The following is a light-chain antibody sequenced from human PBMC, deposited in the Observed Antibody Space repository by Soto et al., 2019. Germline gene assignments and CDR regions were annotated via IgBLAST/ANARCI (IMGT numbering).Light chain of an antibody. Sequence: DIVMTQSPATLSVSPGERATLSCRASQSVGSNLAWYQQKSGQAPRLLIYGASTRATAITARFSGSGSGTEFTLTISSLQSEDFAVYYCQQYSNWENTFGQGTRLEIK. J-gene: IGKJ2*01. CDR1: QSVGSN. CDR3: QQYSNWENT. CDR2: GAS. V-gene: IGKV3-15*01.